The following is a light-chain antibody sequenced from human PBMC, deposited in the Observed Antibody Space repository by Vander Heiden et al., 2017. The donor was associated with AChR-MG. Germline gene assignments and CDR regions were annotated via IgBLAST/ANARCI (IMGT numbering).Light chain of an antibody. CDR3: QQYYSYRWT. CDR1: QGISSY. Sequence: AIRITQSPSSLSASPGDRVTITCRASQGISSYLAWYQQKPGKAPKLLIYAASTLQSGVPSRFSGSGSGTDFTLTISCLQSEDFATYYCQQYYSYRWTFGQGTKVEIK. CDR2: AAS. J-gene: IGKJ1*01. V-gene: IGKV1-8*01.